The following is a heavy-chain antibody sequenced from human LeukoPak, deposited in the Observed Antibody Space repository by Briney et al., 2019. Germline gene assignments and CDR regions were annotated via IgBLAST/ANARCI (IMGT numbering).Heavy chain of an antibody. CDR1: GCTFTDYY. J-gene: IGHJ4*02. CDR3: AINKQGKSLDY. V-gene: IGHV1-2*02. Sequence: ASVNVSCKASGCTFTDYYIHWVRQAPGHGLEWMAWMNPNSGGTSYVQKFQGRVTMTRDTSISTAYMELSRLRFDDTAVFYCAINKQGKSLDYWGQGTLVTVSS. CDR2: MNPNSGGT.